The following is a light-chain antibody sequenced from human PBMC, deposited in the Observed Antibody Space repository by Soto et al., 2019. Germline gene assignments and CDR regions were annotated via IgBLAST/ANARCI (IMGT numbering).Light chain of an antibody. CDR2: DVS. J-gene: IGLJ1*01. CDR1: SSDVGGYNY. V-gene: IGLV2-14*03. Sequence: QSVLTQPASVSGSPGQSITISCTGTSSDVGGYNYVSWYQHHPGKAPKLLIYDVSNRPSGVSNRFSGSKSDNTASLTISGLQPEDDADYYCSSYTTSNTRQIVFGTGTNVTVL. CDR3: SSYTTSNTRQIV.